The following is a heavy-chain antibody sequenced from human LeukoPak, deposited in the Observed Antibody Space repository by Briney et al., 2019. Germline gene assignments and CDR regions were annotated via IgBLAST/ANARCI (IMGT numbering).Heavy chain of an antibody. J-gene: IGHJ4*02. D-gene: IGHD4-17*01. CDR2: IYYSGST. V-gene: IGHV4-31*03. CDR1: GGSISSGGYY. CDR3: ARYNYGDYHFDY. Sequence: SQTLSLTCTVSGGSISSGGYYWSWIRQHPGKGLEWIGYIYYSGSTYYNPSLKSRVTISVDTSKNQFSLKLSSVTAADTAVYYCARYNYGDYHFDYWGQGTLVTVSS.